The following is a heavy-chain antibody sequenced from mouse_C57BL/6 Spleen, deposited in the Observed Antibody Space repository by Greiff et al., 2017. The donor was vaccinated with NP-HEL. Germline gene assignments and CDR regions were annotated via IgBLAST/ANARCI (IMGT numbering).Heavy chain of an antibody. Sequence: EVMLVESGGGLVQPKGSLKLSCAASGFSFNTYAMNWVRQAPGKGLEWVARIRSKSNNYATYYADSVKDRFTISRDDSESMLYLQMNNLKTEDTAMYYCVRQSTMVLDYWGQGTSVTVSS. J-gene: IGHJ4*01. CDR2: IRSKSNNYAT. CDR3: VRQSTMVLDY. CDR1: GFSFNTYA. V-gene: IGHV10-1*01. D-gene: IGHD2-2*01.